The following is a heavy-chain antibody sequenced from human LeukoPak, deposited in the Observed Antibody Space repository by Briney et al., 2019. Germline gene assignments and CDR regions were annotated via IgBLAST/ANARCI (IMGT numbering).Heavy chain of an antibody. CDR1: GFTFSSYS. Sequence: PGGSLRLSCAASGFTFSSYSMNWVRQAPGKGLEWVSYISSRSSTIYYADSVKGRFTISRDNAKNSLYLQMNSLRAEDTAVYYCARGTGTVTPAEYFQHWGQGTLVTVSS. V-gene: IGHV3-48*01. CDR2: ISSRSSTI. D-gene: IGHD4-11*01. J-gene: IGHJ1*01. CDR3: ARGTGTVTPAEYFQH.